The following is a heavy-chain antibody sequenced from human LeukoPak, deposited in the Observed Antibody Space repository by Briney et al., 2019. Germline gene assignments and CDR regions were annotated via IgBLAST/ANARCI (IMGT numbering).Heavy chain of an antibody. CDR3: AKLGFKSDY. V-gene: IGHV4-39*01. J-gene: IGHJ4*02. Sequence: SETLSLTCTVSGGSISSSSYYWGWIRQPPGKGLECSGSSYYSDSTYYNPSLNTRVTISVDTSKNQSSLKLSAVTAADTAVYYCAKLGFKSDYWGQGTLVTVSS. CDR2: SYYSDST. CDR1: GGSISSSSYY.